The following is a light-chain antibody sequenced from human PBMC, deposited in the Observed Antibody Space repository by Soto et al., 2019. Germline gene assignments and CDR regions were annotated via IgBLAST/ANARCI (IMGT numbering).Light chain of an antibody. CDR1: QSINSDY. V-gene: IGKV3-20*01. CDR2: GAS. J-gene: IGKJ4*01. CDR3: QQYDSSSLT. Sequence: EVVLTQSPGTLSLSPGERATLSCRASQSINSDYLAWYQQKPGQAPRLLIYGASSRATGIPDRFSGSGSGTDFTLTISRLEPEDFAVYYCQQYDSSSLTFCGGTKVEIK.